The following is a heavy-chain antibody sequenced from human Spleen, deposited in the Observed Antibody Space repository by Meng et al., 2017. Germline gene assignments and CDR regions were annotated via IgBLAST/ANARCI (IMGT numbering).Heavy chain of an antibody. D-gene: IGHD4-17*01. CDR3: ARLSTVTTRKFDY. CDR2: MYFSGTT. CDR1: GGSVISGSYY. Sequence: ESLKISCTISGGSVISGSYYWSWIRQSPGKGLEWIGYMYFSGTTNYNPSLKSRVAISVDTSKNQFSLKLSSVTAADTAVYYCARLSTVTTRKFDYWGQGTLVTVS. V-gene: IGHV4-61*01. J-gene: IGHJ4*02.